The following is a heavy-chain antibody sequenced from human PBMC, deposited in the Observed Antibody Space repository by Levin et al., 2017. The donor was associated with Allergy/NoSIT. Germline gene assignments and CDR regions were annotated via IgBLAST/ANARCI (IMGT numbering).Heavy chain of an antibody. Sequence: GGSLRLSCAASGFTFSSYDMHWVRQATGKGLEWVSAIGTAGDTYYPGSVKGRFTISRENAKNSLYLQMNSLRAGDTAVYYCARGQWLERTDAFDIWGQGTMVTVSS. V-gene: IGHV3-13*04. CDR2: IGTAGDT. J-gene: IGHJ3*02. D-gene: IGHD6-19*01. CDR1: GFTFSSYD. CDR3: ARGQWLERTDAFDI.